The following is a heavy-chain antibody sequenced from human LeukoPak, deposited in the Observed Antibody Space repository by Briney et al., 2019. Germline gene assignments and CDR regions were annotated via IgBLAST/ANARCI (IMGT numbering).Heavy chain of an antibody. CDR3: ATMGGSFDY. CDR1: GFTFSTYH. D-gene: IGHD3-16*01. Sequence: PGGSLRLSCAASGFTFSTYHMHWVRQAPGKGLEWVTVISNDGNNKYYADSVKGRFTISRDDSKNTLYLQMNSLRPEDTAMYYCATMGGSFDYWGQGTLVTVPS. J-gene: IGHJ4*02. CDR2: ISNDGNNK. V-gene: IGHV3-30*04.